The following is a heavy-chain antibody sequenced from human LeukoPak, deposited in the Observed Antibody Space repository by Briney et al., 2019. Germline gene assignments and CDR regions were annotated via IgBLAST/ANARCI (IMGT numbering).Heavy chain of an antibody. Sequence: SQTLSLTCTVSGGSISSGSYYWSWIRQPAGKGLEWIGRIYTSGSTNYNPSLKSRVTISVDTSKNQFSLKLSSVTAADTAVYYCARADYSSTWSHDYYYMDVWGKGTTVTVSS. CDR3: ARADYSSTWSHDYYYMDV. V-gene: IGHV4-61*02. CDR1: GGSISSGSYY. J-gene: IGHJ6*03. D-gene: IGHD6-13*01. CDR2: IYTSGST.